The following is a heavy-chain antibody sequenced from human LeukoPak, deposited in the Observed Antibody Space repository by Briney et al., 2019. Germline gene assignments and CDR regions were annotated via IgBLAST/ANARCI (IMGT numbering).Heavy chain of an antibody. V-gene: IGHV3-7*05. D-gene: IGHD1-26*01. CDR1: GFTFSSYW. J-gene: IGHJ4*02. Sequence: GGSLRLSCAASGFTFSSYWMSWVRQAPGKGLEGVASINQDGSEIYYVDSVKGRFTISRDNAKKSVYLQMNSLRDEDTAVYYCARNPPKWEGDYWGQGTLVTVSS. CDR3: ARNPPKWEGDY. CDR2: INQDGSEI.